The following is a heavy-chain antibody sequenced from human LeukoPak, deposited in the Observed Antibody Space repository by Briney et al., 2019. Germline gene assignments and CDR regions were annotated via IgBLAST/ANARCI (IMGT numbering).Heavy chain of an antibody. CDR3: ARDVEWESPGY. CDR1: GGTFSSYA. J-gene: IGHJ4*02. Sequence: ASVKVSCKASGGTFSSYAISWVRQAPGQGLEWMGRIIPILGIVNYAQKFQGRVTITADKSTSTAYMELSSLRSEDTAVYYCARDVEWESPGYWGQGTLVTVSS. D-gene: IGHD1-26*01. CDR2: IIPILGIV. V-gene: IGHV1-69*04.